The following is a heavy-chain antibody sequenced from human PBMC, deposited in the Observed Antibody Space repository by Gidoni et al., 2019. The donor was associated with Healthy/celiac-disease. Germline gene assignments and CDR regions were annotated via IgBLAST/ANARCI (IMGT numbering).Heavy chain of an antibody. CDR1: GGSFSVYY. J-gene: IGHJ4*02. CDR2: INHSGST. Sequence: QVQLQQWGAGLLKPPETLSLTCAVYGGSFSVYYWSWIRQPPGKGLEWIGEINHSGSTNYNPSLKSRVTISVDTSKSQFSLKLSSVTAADTAVYYCARGGPKVVGYWGQGTLVTVSS. V-gene: IGHV4-34*01. CDR3: ARGGPKVVGY.